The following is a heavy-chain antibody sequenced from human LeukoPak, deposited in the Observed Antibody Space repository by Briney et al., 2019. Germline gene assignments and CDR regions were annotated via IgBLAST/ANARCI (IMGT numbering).Heavy chain of an antibody. CDR2: ISSSSSTI. J-gene: IGHJ4*02. CDR1: GFTFSSYS. CDR3: ARDSPHLC. Sequence: GGSLRLSCAASGFTFSSYSMNWVRQAPGKGLEWVSYISSSSSTIYYADSVKGRFTISRDNAKNSLYLQMNSLRAEDTAVYYCARDSPHLCWGQGTLVTVSS. V-gene: IGHV3-48*01.